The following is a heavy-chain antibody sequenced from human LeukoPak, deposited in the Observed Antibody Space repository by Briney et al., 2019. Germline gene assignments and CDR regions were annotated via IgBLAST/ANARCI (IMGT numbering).Heavy chain of an antibody. Sequence: SETLSLTCSVSDDSITMYYWTWIRQPPGKGLEWIGYVDHTGGTNFNPSLNGRVTIFRDTSRNLFSLRLTSVTAADTAVYFCARGRVSSSTWHSTYYYYFYMGVWGKGTTVTVSS. J-gene: IGHJ6*03. CDR3: ARGRVSSSTWHSTYYYYFYMGV. D-gene: IGHD4-11*01. V-gene: IGHV4-59*01. CDR1: DDSITMYY. CDR2: VDHTGGT.